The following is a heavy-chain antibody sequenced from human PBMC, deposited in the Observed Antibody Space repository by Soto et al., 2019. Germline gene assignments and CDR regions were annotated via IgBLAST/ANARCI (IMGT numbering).Heavy chain of an antibody. CDR1: GFTFSSYA. J-gene: IGHJ6*02. CDR3: ANAHDYSNFHYYYGMDV. D-gene: IGHD4-4*01. CDR2: ISGSGGST. Sequence: PGGSLRLSCAASGFTFSSYAMSWVRQAPGKGLEWVSAISGSGGSTYYADSVKGRFTISRDNSKNTLYLQMNSLRAEDTAVYYCANAHDYSNFHYYYGMDVWGQGTTVTVSS. V-gene: IGHV3-23*01.